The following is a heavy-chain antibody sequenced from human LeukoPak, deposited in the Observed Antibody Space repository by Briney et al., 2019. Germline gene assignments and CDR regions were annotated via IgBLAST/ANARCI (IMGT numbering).Heavy chain of an antibody. D-gene: IGHD6-19*01. V-gene: IGHV3-7*03. Sequence: GGSLRLSCAASGFTFSSYWMSWVRQAPGKGLEWVANIKQDGSDKYYVDSVKGRFTISRDNAENSLYLQMNSLRAEDTAVYYCARVQKQWLVPHYFDYWGQGTLVTVSS. CDR1: GFTFSSYW. CDR3: ARVQKQWLVPHYFDY. J-gene: IGHJ4*02. CDR2: IKQDGSDK.